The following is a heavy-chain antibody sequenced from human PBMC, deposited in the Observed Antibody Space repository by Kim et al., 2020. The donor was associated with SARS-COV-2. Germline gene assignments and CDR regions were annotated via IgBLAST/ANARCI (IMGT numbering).Heavy chain of an antibody. CDR1: GASFSSYS. CDR2: LIPIVGTP. J-gene: IGHJ4*02. CDR3: ARDDHYEPTGYPIPFDS. D-gene: IGHD3-22*01. Sequence: SVKVSCKISGASFSSYSISWVRQAPGQGLEWMGGLIPIVGTPHYAQKFQGRVKITADESTTTAYLELSSLRSEDTAVYYCARDDHYEPTGYPIPFDSWGQGTQVIVSS. V-gene: IGHV1-69*13.